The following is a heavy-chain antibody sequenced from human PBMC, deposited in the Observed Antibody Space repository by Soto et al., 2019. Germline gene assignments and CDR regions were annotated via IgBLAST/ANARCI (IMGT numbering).Heavy chain of an antibody. CDR1: GFTVSSNY. Sequence: GGSLRLSCTASGFTVSSNYMSWVRQAPGKGLEWVSVIYSGGTTYYADSVKGRFTISRDNSKNTLYLQMNSLRDEDTAVYYCARVVVVIPPGYYYAMDVWGQGTTVTVSS. CDR3: ARVVVVIPPGYYYAMDV. V-gene: IGHV3-66*01. CDR2: IYSGGTT. J-gene: IGHJ6*02. D-gene: IGHD3-22*01.